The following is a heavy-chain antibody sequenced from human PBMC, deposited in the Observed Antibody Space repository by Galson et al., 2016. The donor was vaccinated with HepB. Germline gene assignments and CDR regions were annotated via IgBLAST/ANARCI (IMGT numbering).Heavy chain of an antibody. CDR1: GGSITDYR. CDR2: FYGSGRT. V-gene: IGHV4-59*01. Sequence: TPSLTCSVSGGSITDYRWSWIRQPPGKGLEWIGYFYGSGRTDYNPSLKSRVTLSVDTSKNQFSLKLSSMTAADTAVYYCARSGTYYIFDFWGQGTLVTVSS. CDR3: ARSGTYYIFDF. J-gene: IGHJ4*02. D-gene: IGHD3-22*01.